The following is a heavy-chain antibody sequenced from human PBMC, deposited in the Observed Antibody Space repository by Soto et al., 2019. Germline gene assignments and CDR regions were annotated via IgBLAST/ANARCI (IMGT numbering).Heavy chain of an antibody. CDR1: GGTFSSYA. CDR2: IIPIFGTA. J-gene: IGHJ6*02. D-gene: IGHD2-2*01. V-gene: IGHV1-69*13. CDR3: AREGIVVVPAAIYYYYGMDV. Sequence: SVKVSCKASGGTFSSYAISWVRQAPGQGLEWLGGIIPIFGTANYAQKFQGRVTITADESTSTAYMELSSLRSEDTAVYYCAREGIVVVPAAIYYYYGMDVWGQGTTVTVSS.